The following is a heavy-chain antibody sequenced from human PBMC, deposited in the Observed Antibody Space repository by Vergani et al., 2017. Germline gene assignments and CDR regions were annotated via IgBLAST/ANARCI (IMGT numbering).Heavy chain of an antibody. CDR1: GFTLSNYN. J-gene: IGHJ4*02. V-gene: IGHV3-30*02. CDR3: AKHFRGWGIDY. CDR2: IQFDGSNQ. Sequence: QVQLVESGGGVVQRGGSLRLSCARSGFTLSNYNMQWIRQGPGRGREFVAFIQFDGSNQYYADSVKDRFTLSRDFSKNTLYLQMNSLRTDDTATYYCAKHFRGWGIDYWGQGTQVIVSS. D-gene: IGHD3-16*01.